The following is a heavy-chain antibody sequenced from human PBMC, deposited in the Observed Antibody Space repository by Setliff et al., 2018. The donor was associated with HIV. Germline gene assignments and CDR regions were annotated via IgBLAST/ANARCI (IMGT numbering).Heavy chain of an antibody. D-gene: IGHD2-15*01. Sequence: SETLSLTCVVSGYSISNTGHYWGWIRQPPGKGLEWIGSIYHAGDTYDNPSLKNRVTISRDTSKDRFSLNLRSVTAADTAIYYCARGVPLLPPNFWGQGTLVTVSS. V-gene: IGHV4-38-2*01. J-gene: IGHJ4*02. CDR3: ARGVPLLPPNF. CDR1: GYSISNTGHY. CDR2: IYHAGDT.